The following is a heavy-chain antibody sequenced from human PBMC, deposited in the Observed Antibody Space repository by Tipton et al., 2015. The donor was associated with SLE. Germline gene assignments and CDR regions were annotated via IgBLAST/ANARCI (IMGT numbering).Heavy chain of an antibody. J-gene: IGHJ3*02. Sequence: TLSLTCTVSGGSISSSSYYWGWIRQPPGKGLEWIGEINHSGSTNYNPSLKSRVTISVDTSKNQFSLKLSSVTAADTAVYYCAGGYRVGDYGDLWAFDIWGQGTMVTVSA. CDR2: INHSGST. CDR1: GGSISSSSYY. V-gene: IGHV4-39*07. CDR3: AGGYRVGDYGDLWAFDI. D-gene: IGHD4-17*01.